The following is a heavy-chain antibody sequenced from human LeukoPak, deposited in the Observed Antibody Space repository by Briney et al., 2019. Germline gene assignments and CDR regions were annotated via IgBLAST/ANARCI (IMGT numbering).Heavy chain of an antibody. V-gene: IGHV3-21*01. J-gene: IGHJ4*02. CDR3: ARGVANPDY. CDR1: GFTFSSYS. Sequence: GGSLRLSCAASGFTFSSYSMNWVRQAPGKGLEWVPSISSGSSYIYYADSVKGRFTISRDNAKNSLYLQMNSLRAEDTAVYNCARGVANPDYWGQGTLVTVSS. D-gene: IGHD2-15*01. CDR2: ISSGSSYI.